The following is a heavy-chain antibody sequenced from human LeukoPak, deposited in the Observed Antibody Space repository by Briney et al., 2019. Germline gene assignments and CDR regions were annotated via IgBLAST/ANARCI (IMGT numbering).Heavy chain of an antibody. J-gene: IGHJ1*01. V-gene: IGHV1-8*01. Sequence: ASVKVSRKASGYTFTSYDINWVRQATGQGLEWMGWMNPNSGNTGYAQKFQGRVTMTRNTSISIAYMELSSLRSEDTAVYYCASSGSYYTPVGHWGQGTLVTVSS. D-gene: IGHD1-26*01. CDR2: MNPNSGNT. CDR3: ASSGSYYTPVGH. CDR1: GYTFTSYD.